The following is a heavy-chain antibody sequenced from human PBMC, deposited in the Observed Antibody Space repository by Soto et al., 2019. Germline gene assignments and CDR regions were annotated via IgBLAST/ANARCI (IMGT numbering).Heavy chain of an antibody. J-gene: IGHJ6*02. Sequence: EASVKVSCKASGYTFTSYYMHWVRQAPGQGLEWMGIIKPTGGSTTYAQKFQGRVTIIGDASASTAYMELSSLRSEDTAVYYCARDKERQRLGGNYYYAMDIWGQGTTVTVSS. CDR2: IKPTGGST. CDR3: ARDKERQRLGGNYYYAMDI. D-gene: IGHD5-12*01. V-gene: IGHV1-46*01. CDR1: GYTFTSYY.